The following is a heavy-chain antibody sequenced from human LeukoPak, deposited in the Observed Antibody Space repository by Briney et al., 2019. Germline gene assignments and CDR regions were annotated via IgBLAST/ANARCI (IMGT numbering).Heavy chain of an antibody. V-gene: IGHV4-59*01. Sequence: SETLSLTCTVSGGSMSTYYWTWIRQPPGKGLEWSGIIYYTGSTNYNPSLKSRVTISVDTSKNQFSLKLSSVTAADTAVYYCAGMRITTPTVRTLDYWGQGTLVTVSS. CDR3: AGMRITTPTVRTLDY. J-gene: IGHJ4*02. CDR2: IYYTGST. CDR1: GGSMSTYY. D-gene: IGHD1-14*01.